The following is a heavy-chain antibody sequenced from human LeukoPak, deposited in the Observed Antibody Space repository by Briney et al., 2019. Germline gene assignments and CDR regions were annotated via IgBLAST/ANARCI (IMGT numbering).Heavy chain of an antibody. CDR1: GGSISSSSYY. D-gene: IGHD2-15*01. V-gene: IGHV4-39*07. Sequence: SSETLSLTCTVSGGSISSSSYYWGWIRQPPGKGLEWIGSIYYSGSTYYNPSLKSRVTISVDTSKNQFSLKLSSVTAADTAVYYCSKSFPAWHGGPPLPPLPKFDPWGQGTLVTVSS. J-gene: IGHJ5*02. CDR3: SKSFPAWHGGPPLPPLPKFDP. CDR2: IYYSGST.